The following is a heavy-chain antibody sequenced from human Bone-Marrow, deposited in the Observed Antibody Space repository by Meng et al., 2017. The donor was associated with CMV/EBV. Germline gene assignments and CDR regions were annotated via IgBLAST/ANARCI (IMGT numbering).Heavy chain of an antibody. V-gene: IGHV3-7*01. CDR3: ARGVRHYDFWSGTYNWFDP. Sequence: GESLKISCAASGFNFSSYWMSWVRQAPGKGLEWVANIKQDGSEKYYVDSVKGRFTISRDNAKNSLYLQMNSLRAEDTAVYYCARGVRHYDFWSGTYNWFDPWGQGTLVTVSS. CDR1: GFNFSSYW. J-gene: IGHJ5*02. CDR2: IKQDGSEK. D-gene: IGHD3-3*01.